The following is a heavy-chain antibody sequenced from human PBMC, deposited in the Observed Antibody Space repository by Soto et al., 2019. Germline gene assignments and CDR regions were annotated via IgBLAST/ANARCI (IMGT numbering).Heavy chain of an antibody. J-gene: IGHJ4*01. CDR3: FFYNYGSRRTYFVF. D-gene: IGHD3-16*01. V-gene: IGHV4-59*08. CDR2: IYYSGST. CDR1: GGSISSYY. Sequence: SETLSLTCTVSGGSISSYYWSWIRQPPGKGLEWIGYIYYSGSTNYNPSLKSRVTISVDTSKNQFSLKLNSMTAADTAVYYCFFYNYGSRRTYFVFRGHGSPVTVSS.